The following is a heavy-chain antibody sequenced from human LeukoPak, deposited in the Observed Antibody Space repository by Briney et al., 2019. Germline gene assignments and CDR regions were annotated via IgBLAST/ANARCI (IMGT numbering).Heavy chain of an antibody. CDR3: ARDFVAYCGGDCYSRAFDI. CDR2: IYYSGST. CDR1: GGSISSYY. Sequence: PSETLSLTCTVSGGSISSYYWSWIRQPPGKGLEWIGYIYYSGSTNYNPSLKSRVTISVDTSKNQFSLKLSSVTAADTAVYYCARDFVAYCGGDCYSRAFDIWGQGTMVTVSS. V-gene: IGHV4-59*01. D-gene: IGHD2-21*02. J-gene: IGHJ3*02.